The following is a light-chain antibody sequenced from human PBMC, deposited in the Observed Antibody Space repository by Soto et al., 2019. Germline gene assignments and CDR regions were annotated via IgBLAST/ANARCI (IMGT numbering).Light chain of an antibody. CDR3: QQYNNWPRT. CDR2: DAS. J-gene: IGKJ1*01. CDR1: QSVSSY. Sequence: IVLAHAPATLSLSPGEIATLSCRASQSVSSYLAWYQQTPCQAPRLLIYDASNRATGIPARFGGSGSGTEFTFSISSLQSEDFAVYYCQQYNNWPRTFGQGTKVDNK. V-gene: IGKV3-15*01.